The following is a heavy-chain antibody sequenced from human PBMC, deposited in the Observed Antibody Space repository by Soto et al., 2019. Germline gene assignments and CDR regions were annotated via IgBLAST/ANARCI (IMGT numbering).Heavy chain of an antibody. Sequence: SGESLKISCKGSGYSFTSYWIGWVRQMPGKGLEWMGIIYPGDSDTRYSPSFQGQVTISADKSISTAYLQWSSLKASDTAMYYCAKLGDYYDSSGYYSDYWGQGTLVTVSS. CDR3: AKLGDYYDSSGYYSDY. V-gene: IGHV5-51*01. D-gene: IGHD3-22*01. CDR2: IYPGDSDT. J-gene: IGHJ4*02. CDR1: GYSFTSYW.